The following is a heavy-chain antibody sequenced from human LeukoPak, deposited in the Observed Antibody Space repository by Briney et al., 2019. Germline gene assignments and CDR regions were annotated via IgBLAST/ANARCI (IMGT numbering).Heavy chain of an antibody. CDR1: GGSISIYY. CDR2: IYYSGST. Sequence: SETLSLTCTVSGGSISIYYWSWIRQPPGKGLEWSGCIYYSGSTNYNPSPKSRVTISVDTSKNQFSLKLSSATAADTAVYYCARGFNPYYYGSGSYYPFDYWGQGTLVTVSS. CDR3: ARGFNPYYYGSGSYYPFDY. D-gene: IGHD3-10*01. J-gene: IGHJ4*02. V-gene: IGHV4-59*01.